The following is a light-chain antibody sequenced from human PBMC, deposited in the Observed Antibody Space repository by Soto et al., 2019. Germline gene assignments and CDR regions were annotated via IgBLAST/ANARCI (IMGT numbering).Light chain of an antibody. CDR3: QQYNNWPQT. CDR2: GAS. V-gene: IGKV3-15*01. J-gene: IGKJ1*01. CDR1: QSVRTSY. Sequence: EIVLTQSPGTLSLSPGERATLSCRASQSVRTSYLAWYQQKPGQAPRLLIYGASTRATGIPARFSGSGSGTEFTLTISSLQSEDFAVYYCQQYNNWPQTFGQGTKV.